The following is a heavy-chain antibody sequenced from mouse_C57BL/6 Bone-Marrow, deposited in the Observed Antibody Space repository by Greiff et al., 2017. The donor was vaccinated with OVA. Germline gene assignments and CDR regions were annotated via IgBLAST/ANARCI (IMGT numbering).Heavy chain of an antibody. Sequence: QVQLQQPGTELVKPGASVKLSCKASGYTFTSYWMHWVKQRPGQGLEWIGNINPSNGGTNYNEKFKSKATLTVDKSSSTAYMKLSSLTSEDSAVYYCARSISYGYYFDYWGQGTTLTVSS. J-gene: IGHJ2*01. D-gene: IGHD2-2*01. CDR1: GYTFTSYW. CDR3: ARSISYGYYFDY. CDR2: INPSNGGT. V-gene: IGHV1-53*01.